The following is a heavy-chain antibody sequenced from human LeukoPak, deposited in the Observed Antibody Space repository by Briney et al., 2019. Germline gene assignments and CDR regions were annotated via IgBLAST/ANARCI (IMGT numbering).Heavy chain of an antibody. D-gene: IGHD3-22*01. CDR3: ARVMDYYGSSGYYLPSTIDY. V-gene: IGHV4-39*01. Sequence: SETLSLTCAVSGDSISRSSYFWGWIRQPPGKGLEWFGSIYYSGSTYYNPSVKSRVTISIDTSKNQFSLKLGSVTAADTAMYYCARVMDYYGSSGYYLPSTIDYWGQGTLVTVSS. J-gene: IGHJ4*02. CDR1: GDSISRSSYF. CDR2: IYYSGST.